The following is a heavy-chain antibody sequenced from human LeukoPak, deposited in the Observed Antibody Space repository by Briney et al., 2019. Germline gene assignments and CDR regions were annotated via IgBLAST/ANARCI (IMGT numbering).Heavy chain of an antibody. CDR3: ASWPVGWYGEDS. Sequence: GSLSLSCATFGFPFSSYGMTWVRQAPGKGLEWVSTISISGGTTYYADSVKGRSSISRDNSKSTVYLQLNSLRAEDTAVYYCASWPVGWYGEDSWGQGTLVTVSS. D-gene: IGHD6-19*01. CDR1: GFPFSSYG. J-gene: IGHJ4*02. CDR2: ISISGGTT. V-gene: IGHV3-23*01.